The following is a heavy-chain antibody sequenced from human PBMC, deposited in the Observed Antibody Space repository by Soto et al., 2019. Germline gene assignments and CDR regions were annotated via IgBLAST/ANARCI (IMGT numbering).Heavy chain of an antibody. Sequence: LRLSGAASGFKVSDDAMSLVRQAPGKGLEWVSLISATGGGTYYADSVKGRFTISRDNSHNTLYLQVHSLTAEDTAVYYCAKDRRAGGNSAFYFDFWGQGAQVTVSS. CDR1: GFKVSDDA. CDR2: ISATGGGT. J-gene: IGHJ4*02. CDR3: AKDRRAGGNSAFYFDF. V-gene: IGHV3-23*01. D-gene: IGHD3-16*01.